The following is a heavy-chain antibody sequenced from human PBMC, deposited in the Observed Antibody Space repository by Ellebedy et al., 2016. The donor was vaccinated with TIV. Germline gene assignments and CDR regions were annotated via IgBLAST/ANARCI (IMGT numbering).Heavy chain of an antibody. D-gene: IGHD4-17*01. V-gene: IGHV4-39*01. CDR1: GGSISADNYY. Sequence: SETLSLTXTVSGGSISADNYYWVWLRQPPGKGLEWIATISYSGSTNYNPSLKSRVTISVDTSNNQFSLRLTSVTAADTAVYYCASQKNDYADVWGQGAAVTVSS. J-gene: IGHJ6*02. CDR3: ASQKNDYADV. CDR2: ISYSGST.